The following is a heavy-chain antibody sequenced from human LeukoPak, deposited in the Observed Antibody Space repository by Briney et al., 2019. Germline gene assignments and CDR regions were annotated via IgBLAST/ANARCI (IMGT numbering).Heavy chain of an antibody. V-gene: IGHV3-48*04. CDR1: GFTFSRYS. Sequence: GGSLRLSCAASGFTFSRYSMNWVRQAPGKGLEWVSYISSSSSNIYYADSVKGRFTISRDNAKNSLCLQMNSLRAEDTAVYYCARDVVLPLITMIVVVTEGLHDAFDIGGKGKMVTVS. CDR3: ARDVVLPLITMIVVVTEGLHDAFDI. CDR2: ISSSSSNI. J-gene: IGHJ3*02. D-gene: IGHD3-22*01.